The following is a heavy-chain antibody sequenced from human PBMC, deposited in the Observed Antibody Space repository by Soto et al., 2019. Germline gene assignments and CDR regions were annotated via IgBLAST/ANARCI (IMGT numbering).Heavy chain of an antibody. V-gene: IGHV3-11*01. CDR2: ISSSGSTI. J-gene: IGHJ4*02. Sequence: GKGLEWVSYISSSGSTIYYADSVKGRFTISRDNAKNSLYLQMNSLRSDDTAVYYCARTGYHDILTVSYFRGQGTLVTVTS. D-gene: IGHD3-9*01. CDR3: ARTGYHDILTVSYF.